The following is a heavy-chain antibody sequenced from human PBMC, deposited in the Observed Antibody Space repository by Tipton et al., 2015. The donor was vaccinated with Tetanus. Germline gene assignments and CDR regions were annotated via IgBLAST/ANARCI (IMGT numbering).Heavy chain of an antibody. Sequence: TLSLTCTVSGGSIISGGYYWSWIRQHPGKGLEWIGDIYSSGSTYYNPPLKSRVTISVDTSKNQFSLNLNSVTAADTAVYYCARDQARGARGWNYFDCWGQGTLVTVSS. J-gene: IGHJ4*02. D-gene: IGHD1-26*01. CDR1: GGSIISGGYY. CDR3: ARDQARGARGWNYFDC. V-gene: IGHV4-31*03. CDR2: IYSSGST.